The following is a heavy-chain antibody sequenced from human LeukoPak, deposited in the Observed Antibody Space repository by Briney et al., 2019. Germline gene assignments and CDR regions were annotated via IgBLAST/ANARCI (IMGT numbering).Heavy chain of an antibody. Sequence: GGSLRLSCAASGFTFSGYSMNWVRQAPGRGLEWLSYISSGSRTIFYGDSVKGRFIISRDNAKNSLYLLMNSLRADDTAAYYCARESITGDRDFDYWGQGTLITVSS. D-gene: IGHD7-27*01. V-gene: IGHV3-48*01. CDR3: ARESITGDRDFDY. CDR2: ISSGSRTI. J-gene: IGHJ4*02. CDR1: GFTFSGYS.